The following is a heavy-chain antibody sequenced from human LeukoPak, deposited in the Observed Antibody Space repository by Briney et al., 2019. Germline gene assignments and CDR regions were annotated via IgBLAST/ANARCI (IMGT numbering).Heavy chain of an antibody. Sequence: PGGSLRLSCAASGFTFNNYWMSWVRQAPGKGLEWVANINQYGSEKYYVDSVKGRFTISRDNTKNSLYLQMNSLRAEDTAVYYCARDRVRFQEAWFFDYWGQGTLVTVSS. V-gene: IGHV3-7*01. CDR2: INQYGSEK. J-gene: IGHJ4*02. D-gene: IGHD3-3*01. CDR1: GFTFNNYW. CDR3: ARDRVRFQEAWFFDY.